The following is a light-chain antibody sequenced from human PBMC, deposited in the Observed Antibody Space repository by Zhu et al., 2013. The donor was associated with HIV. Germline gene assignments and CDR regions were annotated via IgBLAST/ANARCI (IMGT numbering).Light chain of an antibody. CDR2: DTS. Sequence: DIQLTQSPSFLSAAVGDRVTITCRASHGIISYLAWYQQKPGKAPILLISDTSTLQSGVPSRFGGSGSGTDFTLTISSLQPEDFATYYCQQSYSTPRTFGQGTKV. J-gene: IGKJ1*01. CDR3: QQSYSTPRT. CDR1: HGIISY. V-gene: IGKV1-9*01.